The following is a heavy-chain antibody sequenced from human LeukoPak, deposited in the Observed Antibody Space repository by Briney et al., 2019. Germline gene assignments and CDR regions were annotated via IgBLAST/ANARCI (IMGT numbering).Heavy chain of an antibody. V-gene: IGHV4-59*01. D-gene: IGHD3-22*01. CDR3: AISSFHSSCYFYDY. CDR2: IYYSGST. J-gene: IGHJ4*02. CDR1: GGSISSYY. Sequence: PSETLSLTRTVYGGSISSYYWSWIRQPPGKGLEWIGYIYYSGSTKYSPSFKSRVAISVDTFKSQFSLKLSSVTAAYTAVYYCAISSFHSSCYFYDYWGQGTLVTVSS.